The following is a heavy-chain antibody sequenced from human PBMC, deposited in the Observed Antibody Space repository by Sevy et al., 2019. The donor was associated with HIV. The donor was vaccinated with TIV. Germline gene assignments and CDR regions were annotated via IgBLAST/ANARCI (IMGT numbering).Heavy chain of an antibody. CDR3: AKDFMVRGVNDGFDY. Sequence: GGSLRLSCAASGFTFSSYAMSWVRQAPGKGLEWVSAISGSGGSTYYADSVKGRFTISRDNSKNTLYLQMNSLRAEDTAVYYCAKDFMVRGVNDGFDYWGQGTLVTVSS. D-gene: IGHD3-10*01. CDR1: GFTFSSYA. V-gene: IGHV3-23*01. CDR2: ISGSGGST. J-gene: IGHJ4*02.